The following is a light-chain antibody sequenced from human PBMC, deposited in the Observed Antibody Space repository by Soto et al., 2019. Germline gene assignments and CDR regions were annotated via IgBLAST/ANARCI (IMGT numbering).Light chain of an antibody. J-gene: IGKJ4*01. V-gene: IGKV4-1*01. CDR2: WAS. Sequence: DTVMTQSPDSLAVSLGERATINCKSSQSVLYSSNNKNYLAWYQQKAGQPPKLLIYWASTRESGVPDRFSGSGSGTDFTLTISSLQAEDVAVYYCQQHLSTPLTFRGGTKVQLK. CDR1: QSVLYSSNNKNY. CDR3: QQHLSTPLT.